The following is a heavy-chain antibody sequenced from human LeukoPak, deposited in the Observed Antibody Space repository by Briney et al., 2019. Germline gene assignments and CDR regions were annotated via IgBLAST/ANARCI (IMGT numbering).Heavy chain of an antibody. CDR3: ARGSRYFDWLSATNWFDP. CDR1: GGSFSGYY. Sequence: SETLSLTCAVYGGSFSGYYWSWIRQPPGKGLEWIGEINHSGSTNYNPSLKSRVTISVDTSKNQFSLKLSSVTAADTAVYYCARGSRYFDWLSATNWFDPWGQGTLVTVSS. D-gene: IGHD3-9*01. V-gene: IGHV4-34*01. CDR2: INHSGST. J-gene: IGHJ5*02.